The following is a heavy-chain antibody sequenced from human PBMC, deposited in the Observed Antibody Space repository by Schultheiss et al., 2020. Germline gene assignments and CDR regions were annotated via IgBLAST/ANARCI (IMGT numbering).Heavy chain of an antibody. V-gene: IGHV4-59*01. Sequence: SQTLSLTCTVSGGSISSYYWSWIRQPPGKGLEWIGYIYYSGSTNYNPSLKSRVTISVDTSKNQFSLKLSSVTAADTAVYYCAAYSSGYYYDWFDPWGQGTLVTVSS. CDR3: AAYSSGYYYDWFDP. CDR2: IYYSGST. J-gene: IGHJ5*02. D-gene: IGHD3-22*01. CDR1: GGSISSYY.